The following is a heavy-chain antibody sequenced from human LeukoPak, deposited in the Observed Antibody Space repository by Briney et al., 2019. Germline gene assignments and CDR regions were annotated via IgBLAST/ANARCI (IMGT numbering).Heavy chain of an antibody. CDR3: AGESNSSSGY. D-gene: IGHD6-6*01. V-gene: IGHV4-30-2*01. CDR1: GGSISSGGCY. J-gene: IGHJ4*02. CDR2: VYHSGST. Sequence: SETLSLTCTVSGGSISSGGCYWSWIRQPPGKGLEWIGYVYHSGSTYYNPSLKSRVTISVDRSKNQFSLKLSSVTAADTAVYYCAGESNSSSGYWGQGTLVTVSS.